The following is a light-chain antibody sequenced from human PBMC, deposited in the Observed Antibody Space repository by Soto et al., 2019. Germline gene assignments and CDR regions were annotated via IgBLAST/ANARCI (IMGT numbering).Light chain of an antibody. CDR1: SSDVSGYNY. CDR2: EVS. Sequence: QSALTQPPSASGSPGQSVTISCTGTSSDVSGYNYVSWYQQHPGKAPKLMIYEVSKRPSGVPDRFSGSKSGNTASLTVSGLQAEDEADYYCSSYAGSKNVFGTGTKVTVL. CDR3: SSYAGSKNV. V-gene: IGLV2-8*01. J-gene: IGLJ1*01.